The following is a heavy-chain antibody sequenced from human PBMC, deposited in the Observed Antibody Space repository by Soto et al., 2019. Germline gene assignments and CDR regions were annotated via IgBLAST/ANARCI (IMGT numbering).Heavy chain of an antibody. CDR2: IYHSGSP. J-gene: IGHJ4*02. D-gene: IGHD3-3*01. V-gene: IGHV4-30-2*01. Sequence: QLQLQESGSGLVKPSQTLSLTCAVSGGSISSGGYSWSWIRQPPGKGLEWIGYIYHSGSPYYNPSLTSRVTISVDRSKNQFSLKLSSVTAADTAVYYCAAGAIFGVVPLDYWGQGTLVTVSS. CDR3: AAGAIFGVVPLDY. CDR1: GGSISSGGYS.